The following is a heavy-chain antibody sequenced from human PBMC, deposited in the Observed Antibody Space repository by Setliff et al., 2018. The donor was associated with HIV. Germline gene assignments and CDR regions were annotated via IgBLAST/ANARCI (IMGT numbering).Heavy chain of an antibody. J-gene: IGHJ4*02. CDR2: IKQDGSEK. CDR3: ARVSISFGVIIRYYFDY. CDR1: GFTFSNYW. D-gene: IGHD3-3*01. Sequence: GGSLRLSCAASGFTFSNYWMTWVRQAPGKGLEWVANIKQDGSEKYYVDSVKGRFTISRDNAKNSLYLQMNSLRAEDTAFYFCARVSISFGVIIRYYFDYWGQGTLVTVSS. V-gene: IGHV3-7*01.